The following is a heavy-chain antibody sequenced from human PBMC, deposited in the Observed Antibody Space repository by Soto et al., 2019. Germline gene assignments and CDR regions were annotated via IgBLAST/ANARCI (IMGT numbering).Heavy chain of an antibody. CDR1: GGSISSGDYY. J-gene: IGHJ4*02. Sequence: PSETLSLTCTVSGGSISSGDYYWRWIRQPPGKGLEWIGYIYYSGSTYYNPSLKSRVTISVDTSKNQFSLKLSSVTAADTAVYYCARVFASSSWYVGFDYWGQGTLVTVSS. CDR2: IYYSGST. CDR3: ARVFASSSWYVGFDY. V-gene: IGHV4-30-4*01. D-gene: IGHD6-13*01.